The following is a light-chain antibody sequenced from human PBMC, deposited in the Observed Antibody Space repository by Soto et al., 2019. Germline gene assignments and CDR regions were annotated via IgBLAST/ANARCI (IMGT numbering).Light chain of an antibody. Sequence: QSVLTQPASVSGSPGQSIIISCTGTSSDVGGYNYVSWYQQHPGKVPKLLIYEVSNRPSGVSNRFSASKSGNTASLTISGLQAEDEADYFCSSYASRGTLVFGGGTKLTVL. CDR1: SSDVGGYNY. CDR2: EVS. J-gene: IGLJ3*02. V-gene: IGLV2-14*01. CDR3: SSYASRGTLV.